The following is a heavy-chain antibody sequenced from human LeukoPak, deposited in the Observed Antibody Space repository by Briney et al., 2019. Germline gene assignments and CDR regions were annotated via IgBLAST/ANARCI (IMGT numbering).Heavy chain of an antibody. CDR2: INPNSSGT. Sequence: GASVKVSCKASGYTFTGYYMHWVRQAPGQGLEWMGRINPNSSGTNYAQKFQGRVTMTRDTSISTAYMELSRLRSDDTAVYYCARIFTLGYCSSTSCWKNSDYWGQGTLVTVSS. J-gene: IGHJ4*02. CDR3: ARIFTLGYCSSTSCWKNSDY. D-gene: IGHD2-2*01. CDR1: GYTFTGYY. V-gene: IGHV1-2*06.